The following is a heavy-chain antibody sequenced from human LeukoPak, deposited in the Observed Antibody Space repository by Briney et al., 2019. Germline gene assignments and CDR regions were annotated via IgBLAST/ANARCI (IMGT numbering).Heavy chain of an antibody. J-gene: IGHJ4*02. D-gene: IGHD3-9*01. CDR2: IRSKAYGGTT. Sequence: GGSLRLSCTASGFTFGDYAMSWVRQAPGKGLEWVGFIRSKAYGGTTEYAASVKGRFTISRDDSKSIAYLQMNSLKTEDTAVYYCTRFDILTGYYLGDYWGQGTLVTVSS. CDR3: TRFDILTGYYLGDY. CDR1: GFTFGDYA. V-gene: IGHV3-49*04.